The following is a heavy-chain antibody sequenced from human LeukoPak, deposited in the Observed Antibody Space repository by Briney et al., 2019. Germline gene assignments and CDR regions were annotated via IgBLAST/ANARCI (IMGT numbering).Heavy chain of an antibody. Sequence: GGSLRLSCAASESSFSSYSMHWVRQAPGKGLEWVSYISSRSNIISYADSVKGRFTISTDNAKNSLYLQMNSLRDEDTAVYYCARDYQWSFDYWGQGTLVTVSS. D-gene: IGHD2-15*01. CDR3: ARDYQWSFDY. CDR1: ESSFSSYS. CDR2: ISSRSNII. J-gene: IGHJ4*02. V-gene: IGHV3-48*02.